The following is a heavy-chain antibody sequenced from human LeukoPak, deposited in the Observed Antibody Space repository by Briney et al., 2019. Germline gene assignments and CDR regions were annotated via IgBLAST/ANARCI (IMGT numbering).Heavy chain of an antibody. D-gene: IGHD1-26*01. CDR3: AREVVGSYYYFDY. CDR1: GYTFTSYG. Sequence: GASVKVSCKASGYTFTSYGISWVRQAPGQGLEWMGWISAYNGNKNYAQKLQGRVTMTTDTSTSTAYRELRSLRSDDTAVYYCAREVVGSYYYFDYWGQGTLVTVSS. V-gene: IGHV1-18*01. J-gene: IGHJ4*02. CDR2: ISAYNGNK.